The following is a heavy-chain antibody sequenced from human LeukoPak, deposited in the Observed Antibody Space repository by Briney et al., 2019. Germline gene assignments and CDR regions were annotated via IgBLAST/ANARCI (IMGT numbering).Heavy chain of an antibody. CDR1: GFTFSDYG. CDR2: IWYDGSNI. CDR3: VRELPPVVQYYFNH. J-gene: IGHJ4*02. D-gene: IGHD2-21*01. Sequence: GRSLRLSCAASGFTFSDYGMHWVRQAPGKGLEWVAVIWYDGSNIYYADSVKGRFTISRDNSRNTLYLQMNSLRAEDTAVYYCVRELPPVVQYYFNHWGPGTLVTVSS. V-gene: IGHV3-33*01.